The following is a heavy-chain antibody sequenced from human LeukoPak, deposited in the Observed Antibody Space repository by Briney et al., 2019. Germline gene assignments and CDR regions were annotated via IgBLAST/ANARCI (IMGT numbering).Heavy chain of an antibody. CDR2: XXXXSKWYN. J-gene: IGHJ4*02. CDR1: GDSVSSNSAA. Sequence: SQTLSLTCAISGDSVSSNSAAWNWIRQSPSXXXXXXXXXXXXSKWYNDYAVSAKSRITINPDTSKNQFSLQLNSVTPEDTAVYYCARDGSISSSPRYYFDYWGQGTLVTVSS. CDR3: ARDGSISSSPRYYFDY. V-gene: IGHV6-1*01. D-gene: IGHD6-13*01.